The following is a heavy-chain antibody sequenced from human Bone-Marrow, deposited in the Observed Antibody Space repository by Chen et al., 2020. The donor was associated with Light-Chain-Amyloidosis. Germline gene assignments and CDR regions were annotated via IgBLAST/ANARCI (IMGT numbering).Heavy chain of an antibody. V-gene: IGHV5-51*01. CDR1: GYTFPNYW. Sequence: EVQLEQSGPEVTKPGESPKISCKGSGYTFPNYWIGWVRQMPGKGLEWMGVIYPDDSDARYSPSFEGQVTISADKSITTAYLQWRSLKASDTAMYYCARRRDGYNFDYWGQGTLVTVSS. CDR2: IYPDDSDA. J-gene: IGHJ4*02. D-gene: IGHD5-12*01. CDR3: ARRRDGYNFDY.